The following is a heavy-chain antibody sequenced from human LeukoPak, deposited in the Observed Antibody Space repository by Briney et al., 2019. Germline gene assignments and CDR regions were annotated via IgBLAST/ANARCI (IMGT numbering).Heavy chain of an antibody. D-gene: IGHD3-22*01. V-gene: IGHV4-61*01. CDR2: IYYSGST. Sequence: SETLSLTCTVSGGSVSSGSYYWSWVRQPPGKGLEWIGYIYYSGSTNYNPSLRSRVTISVDTSKNQFSLKLSSVTAADTAVYYCARDQNEYYYDSSGYSLWGQGTLVTISS. J-gene: IGHJ4*02. CDR1: GGSVSSGSYY. CDR3: ARDQNEYYYDSSGYSL.